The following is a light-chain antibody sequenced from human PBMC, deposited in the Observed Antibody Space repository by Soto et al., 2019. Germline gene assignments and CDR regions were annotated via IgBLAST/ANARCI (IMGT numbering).Light chain of an antibody. V-gene: IGLV3-1*01. J-gene: IGLJ1*01. CDR2: QDT. Sequence: SYELTQPPSVSVSPGQTANITCSGDKLGDNYACWYQQKPGQSPVLVIYQDTKRPSGIPERFSGSKSGNTATLTISGTQAMDEADYYCQAWDSSTFYVFGTGTKLTVL. CDR1: KLGDNY. CDR3: QAWDSSTFYV.